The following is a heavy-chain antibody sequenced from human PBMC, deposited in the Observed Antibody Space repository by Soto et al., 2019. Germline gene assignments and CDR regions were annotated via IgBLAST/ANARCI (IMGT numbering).Heavy chain of an antibody. D-gene: IGHD3-10*01. V-gene: IGHV4-34*01. CDR2: INHSGST. CDR3: ARKSYGSGSYYRFTWRFDP. J-gene: IGHJ5*02. Sequence: TLSLTCAVYGGSFSGYYWSWIRQPPGKGLEWIGEINHSGSTNYNPSLKSRVTISVDTSKNQFSLKLSSVTAADTAVYYCARKSYGSGSYYRFTWRFDPWGQGTLVTVSS. CDR1: GGSFSGYY.